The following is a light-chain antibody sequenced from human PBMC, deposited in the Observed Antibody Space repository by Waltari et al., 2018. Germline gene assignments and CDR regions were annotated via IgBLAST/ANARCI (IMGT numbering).Light chain of an antibody. CDR3: QQRNNCPFT. V-gene: IGKV1-39*01. Sequence: DMQITQYPSSLSAALVARVTFTCRPSQSISNYLHWSQQKPGRAPTLLIYAASSLQSGVSARFSGSGSGTDFTLTISSLQPEDFATYYCQQRNNCPFTFGGGTKVE. CDR1: QSISNY. J-gene: IGKJ4*01. CDR2: AAS.